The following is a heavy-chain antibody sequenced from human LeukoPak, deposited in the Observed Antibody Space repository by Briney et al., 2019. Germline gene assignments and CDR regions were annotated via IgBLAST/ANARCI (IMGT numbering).Heavy chain of an antibody. J-gene: IGHJ1*01. V-gene: IGHV1-18*01. D-gene: IGHD2-2*01. CDR3: ARRGYCSSTSCPLAEYFQH. CDR2: ISAYNGNT. Sequence: ASVKVSCKASGYTFTSYGISWVRQAPGQGLEWMGWISAYNGNTNYAQKLQGRVTMTTDTSTSTAYMELRSLRSDGTAVYYCARRGYCSSTSCPLAEYFQHWGQGTLVTVSS. CDR1: GYTFTSYG.